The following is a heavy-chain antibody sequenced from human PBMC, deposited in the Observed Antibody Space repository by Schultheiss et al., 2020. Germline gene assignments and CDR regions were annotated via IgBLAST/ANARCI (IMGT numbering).Heavy chain of an antibody. CDR2: IKQDGSEK. CDR1: GFTFSSYW. D-gene: IGHD3-3*01. CDR3: ARDPPMYYDFWSGYYTAGHYYYYGMDV. Sequence: GGSLRLSCAASGFTFSSYWMSWVRQAPGKGLEWVANIKQDGSEKYYVGSVKGRFTISRDNAKNSLYLQMNSLRAEDTAVYYCARDPPMYYDFWSGYYTAGHYYYYGMDVWGQGTTVTVSS. V-gene: IGHV3-7*01. J-gene: IGHJ6*02.